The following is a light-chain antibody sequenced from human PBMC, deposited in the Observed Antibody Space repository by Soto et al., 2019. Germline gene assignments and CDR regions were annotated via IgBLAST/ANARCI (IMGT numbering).Light chain of an antibody. Sequence: QSALTQPASVSGSPGQSITISCTGTSSDVGGYNYVSWYQQHPGKAPKLMIYEVSNRPSGVSNRFSGSKSGNTAFLTISGLQAEDEADYYCSSYTSSSTRVFVGGTKLTVL. V-gene: IGLV2-14*01. CDR1: SSDVGGYNY. CDR3: SSYTSSSTRV. CDR2: EVS. J-gene: IGLJ3*02.